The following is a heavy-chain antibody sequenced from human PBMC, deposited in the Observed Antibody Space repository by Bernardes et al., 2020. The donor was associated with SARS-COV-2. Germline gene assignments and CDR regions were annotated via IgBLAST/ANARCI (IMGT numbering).Heavy chain of an antibody. CDR2: LFYSATTSYNPPLT. D-gene: IGHD2-21*02. J-gene: IGHJ6*02. V-gene: IGHV4-39*01. CDR1: GVSITGGSNY. Sequence: SETLSLTCGVSGVSITGGSNYWGWVRQSPGTGLEWIGILFYSATTSYNPPLTSHNPSLQSRITISLDASRNQFSLTLTSVTASDTAVYYCVRGDMTVVTPSWRDYYFYSPMDVWGLGTTVTVSS. CDR3: VRGDMTVVTPSWRDYYFYSPMDV.